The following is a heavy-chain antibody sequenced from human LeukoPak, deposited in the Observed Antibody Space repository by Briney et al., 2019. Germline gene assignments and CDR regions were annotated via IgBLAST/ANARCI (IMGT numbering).Heavy chain of an antibody. Sequence: ASVKVSCKASAYTFSNYLMHWVRQAPGQGLEWMGIIDPSGGSTGYAQKFQGRVIMTRDTSTNTVYMELSSLRSEDTAVYYCARDLGLRGVTNWFDPWGQGTLVAVSS. CDR2: IDPSGGST. CDR1: AYTFSNYL. CDR3: ARDLGLRGVTNWFDP. D-gene: IGHD3-10*01. J-gene: IGHJ5*02. V-gene: IGHV1-46*01.